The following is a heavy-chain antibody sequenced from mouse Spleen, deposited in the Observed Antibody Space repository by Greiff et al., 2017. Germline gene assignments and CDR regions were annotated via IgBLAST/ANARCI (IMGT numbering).Heavy chain of an antibody. D-gene: IGHD1-2*01. J-gene: IGHJ3*01. V-gene: IGHV5-16*01. CDR1: GFTFSDYY. CDR2: INYDGSST. CDR3: ARDENGFAY. Sequence: EVKLMESEGGLVQPGSSMKLSCTASGFTFSDYYMAWVRQVPEKGLEWVANINYDGSSTYYLDSLKSRFIISRDNAKNILYLQMSSLKSEDTATYYCARDENGFAYWGQGTLVTVSA.